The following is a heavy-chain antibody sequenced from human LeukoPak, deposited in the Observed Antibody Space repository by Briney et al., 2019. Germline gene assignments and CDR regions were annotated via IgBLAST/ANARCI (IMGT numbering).Heavy chain of an antibody. CDR2: IIPIFGTA. Sequence: ASVKVSCKASGYTFSGSDMNWVRQAPGQGLEWMGGIIPIFGTANYAQKFQGRVTITADKSTSTAYVELSSLRSEDTAVYYCARDRPDIVVVVAAQGWFDPWGQGTLVTVSS. J-gene: IGHJ5*02. V-gene: IGHV1-69*06. CDR3: ARDRPDIVVVVAAQGWFDP. D-gene: IGHD2-15*01. CDR1: GYTFSGSD.